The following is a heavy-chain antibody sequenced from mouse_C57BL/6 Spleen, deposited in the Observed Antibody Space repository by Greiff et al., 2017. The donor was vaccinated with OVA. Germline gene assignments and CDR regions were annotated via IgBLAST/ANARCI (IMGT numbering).Heavy chain of an antibody. CDR1: GYTFTSYW. D-gene: IGHD1-1*01. J-gene: IGHJ3*01. Sequence: QVQLKQPGAELVKPGASVQLSCKASGYTFTSYWMHWVKQRPGRGLEWIGRIDPNGGGTKYNEKFKSKATLTVDKPSSKAYMQLSSLTSVDSAVYYSASDGSTPFAYWGQGTLVTVSA. CDR3: ASDGSTPFAY. CDR2: IDPNGGGT. V-gene: IGHV1-72*01.